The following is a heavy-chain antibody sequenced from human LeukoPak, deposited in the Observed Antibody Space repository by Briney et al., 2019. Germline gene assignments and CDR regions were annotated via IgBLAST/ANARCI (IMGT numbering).Heavy chain of an antibody. V-gene: IGHV3-7*01. D-gene: IGHD3-22*01. J-gene: IGHJ4*02. CDR2: QDGSDK. Sequence: QDGSDKYYVDSGNGRFTISRDNAKNSLYLQMNSLRAEDTAVYYCARDHAYYYDSSGRAVDYWGQGTLVTVSS. CDR3: ARDHAYYYDSSGRAVDY.